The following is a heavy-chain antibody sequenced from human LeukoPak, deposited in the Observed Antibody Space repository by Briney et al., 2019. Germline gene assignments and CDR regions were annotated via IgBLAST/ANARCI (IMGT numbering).Heavy chain of an antibody. CDR1: GGTFSSYT. Sequence: SVKVSCKASGGTFSSYTISWVRQAPGQGLEWMGRIIPILGIANYAQKIQGRVTMTADKSTRTAYMELSSLRSEDTAVYYCAREIRDGYNYDTYFAYWGQGTLVTVSS. CDR3: AREIRDGYNYDTYFAY. J-gene: IGHJ4*02. D-gene: IGHD5-24*01. V-gene: IGHV1-69*04. CDR2: IIPILGIA.